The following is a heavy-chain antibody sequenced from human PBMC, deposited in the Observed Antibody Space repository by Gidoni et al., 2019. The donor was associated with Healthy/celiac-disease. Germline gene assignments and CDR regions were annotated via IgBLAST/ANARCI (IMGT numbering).Heavy chain of an antibody. D-gene: IGHD3-10*01. CDR1: GGSISRYY. CDR2: IYTSGST. CDR3: ARDGAGLYGSGSYGGSINMDV. J-gene: IGHJ6*03. V-gene: IGHV4-4*07. Sequence: QVQLQESGPGLVKPSETLSLTCTDSGGSISRYYWTWIRQPAGKGLEWIGRIYTSGSTNYNPSLKSRVTMSVDTSKNQFSLKLSSVTAADTAVYYCARDGAGLYGSGSYGGSINMDVWGKGTTVTVSS.